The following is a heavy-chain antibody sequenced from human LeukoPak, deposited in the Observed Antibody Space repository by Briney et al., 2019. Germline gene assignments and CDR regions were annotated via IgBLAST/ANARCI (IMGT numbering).Heavy chain of an antibody. V-gene: IGHV3-11*06. D-gene: IGHD3-16*02. CDR1: GFTFSDYY. CDR3: AKDSRRYDYVRGTHRYTGGYYFDY. CDR2: ISSSSSYI. J-gene: IGHJ4*02. Sequence: GGSLRLSCAASGFTFSDYYMSWIRQAPGKGLEWVSSISSSSSYISYADSVKGRFTISRDSSNNTVYLQMNSLRPDDTAVYYCAKDSRRYDYVRGTHRYTGGYYFDYWGQGTLVTVSS.